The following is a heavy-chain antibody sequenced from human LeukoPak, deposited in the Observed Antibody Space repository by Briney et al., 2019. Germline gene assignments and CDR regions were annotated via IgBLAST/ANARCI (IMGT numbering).Heavy chain of an antibody. CDR3: ARDTVVRAFDI. CDR1: GFTFSSYS. CDR2: ISSSSSYI. J-gene: IGHJ3*02. Sequence: GGSLRLSCAASGFTFSSYSMNWVRQAPGKGLKWVSSISSSSSYIYYADSVKGRFTISRDNAKNSLYLQMNSLRAEDTALYYCARDTVVRAFDIWGQGTMVTVSS. V-gene: IGHV3-21*04. D-gene: IGHD4-23*01.